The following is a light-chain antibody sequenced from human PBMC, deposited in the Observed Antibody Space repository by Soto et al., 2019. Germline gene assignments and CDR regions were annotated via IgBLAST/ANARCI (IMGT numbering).Light chain of an antibody. J-gene: IGKJ1*01. CDR1: QSVSSSY. Sequence: EIVLTQSPGTLSLSPGERATLSCRASQSVSSSYLAWHQQKPGQAPRLLIYGASSRAIGIPDRFSGSGSGTDFTLTISRLEPEDFAVYYCQQYDRSPWTFGQGTKVEIK. CDR2: GAS. V-gene: IGKV3-20*01. CDR3: QQYDRSPWT.